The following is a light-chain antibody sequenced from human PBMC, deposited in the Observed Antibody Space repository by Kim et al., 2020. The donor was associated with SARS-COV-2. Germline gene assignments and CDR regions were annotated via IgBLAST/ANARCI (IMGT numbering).Light chain of an antibody. Sequence: AIQMTQSPSSLSASVGDRVIITCRASRAIGKDLGWYQQKPGKAPKLLIYAASTLQSGVPSRFSGSDSGTEFTLTINSLQPEDFATYYCLQDYSFPLTFGGGTKVDIK. CDR1: RAIGKD. CDR2: AAS. CDR3: LQDYSFPLT. V-gene: IGKV1-6*01. J-gene: IGKJ4*01.